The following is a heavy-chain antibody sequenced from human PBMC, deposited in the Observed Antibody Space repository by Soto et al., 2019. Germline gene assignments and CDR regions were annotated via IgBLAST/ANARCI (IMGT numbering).Heavy chain of an antibody. J-gene: IGHJ4*02. V-gene: IGHV4-30-2*01. CDR3: ARGGRHYYDSSGYYTFDH. Sequence: SSETLSLTCAVSGGSISSVGYSWSWILQPPGKCLEWIGYIYHSGSTYYNPSLKIRVTISIDRSKNQFSLKLSSVTAADTAVYYCARGGRHYYDSSGYYTFDHWGQGTLVLVS. CDR1: GGSISSVGYS. D-gene: IGHD3-22*01. CDR2: IYHSGST.